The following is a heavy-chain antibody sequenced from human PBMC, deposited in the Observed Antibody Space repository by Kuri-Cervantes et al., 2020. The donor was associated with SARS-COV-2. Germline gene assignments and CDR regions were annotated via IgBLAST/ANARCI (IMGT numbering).Heavy chain of an antibody. CDR1: GFTFSSYA. V-gene: IGHV3-30*07. CDR3: ARRKGGGSWYYYYGMDV. CDR2: ISYDGSNK. Sequence: GEYLKISCAASGFTFSSYAMHWVRQAPGKGLEWVAVISYDGSNKYYAEPVKGLFTISRDNAKNSLYLQMNSLRAEDTAVYYCARRKGGGSWYYYYGMDVWGQGTTVTVSS. D-gene: IGHD2-15*01. J-gene: IGHJ6*02.